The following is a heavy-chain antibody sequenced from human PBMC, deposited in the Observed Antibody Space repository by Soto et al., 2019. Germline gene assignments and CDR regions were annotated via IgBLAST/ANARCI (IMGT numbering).Heavy chain of an antibody. J-gene: IGHJ4*02. CDR1: GLPLRNAG. CDR2: TNIKTGGGSP. V-gene: IGHV3-15*01. D-gene: IGHD6-6*01. Sequence: GGSLRLSCAASGLPLRNAGRSWVHHAPGQGREWVGRTNIKTGGGSPDYAAPVTGSFNISRNESINTLNLQMNSLKTEDTAVYYCTSSSSRTFDYWGQGTLVIVSS. CDR3: TSSSSRTFDY.